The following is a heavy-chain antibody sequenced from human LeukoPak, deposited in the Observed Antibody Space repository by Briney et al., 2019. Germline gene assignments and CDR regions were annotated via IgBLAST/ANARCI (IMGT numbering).Heavy chain of an antibody. D-gene: IGHD2-2*01. CDR2: IRYDESNK. V-gene: IGHV3-30*02. J-gene: IGHJ3*02. Sequence: GGSLRLSCAASGFTFSSYGMHWVRQAPGKGLEWVAFIRYDESNKYYADSVKGRFTISRDNSKNTLYLQMNSLRAEDTAVYSCAKDGGYCSSTSCPRGAFDIWGQGTMVTVSS. CDR3: AKDGGYCSSTSCPRGAFDI. CDR1: GFTFSSYG.